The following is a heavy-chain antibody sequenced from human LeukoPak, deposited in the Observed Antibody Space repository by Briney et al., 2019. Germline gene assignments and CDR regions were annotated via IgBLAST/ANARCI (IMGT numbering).Heavy chain of an antibody. V-gene: IGHV3-21*01. CDR3: ARAREQQLNGMDV. CDR1: GFTLSSYS. Sequence: GGSLRLSCAASGFTLSSYSMYCVRHAPGGGLEWVSSISSSSSYIYYADSVKGRFTISRDNAKNSLYLQMNSLRAEDTAVYYCARAREQQLNGMDVWGQGTTVTVSS. CDR2: ISSSSSYI. D-gene: IGHD6-13*01. J-gene: IGHJ6*02.